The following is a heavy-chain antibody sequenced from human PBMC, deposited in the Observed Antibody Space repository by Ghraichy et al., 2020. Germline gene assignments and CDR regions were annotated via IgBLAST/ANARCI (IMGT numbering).Heavy chain of an antibody. Sequence: GGSLRLSCAVSGYTFTSYTISWVCKAQAQGIERVSTVSGSGADTWYADSVKGHFTILRDDSKNTVYLQMNNLRAEDTAVYYCAKDSFYCRGTSFLLMDVWGQGTTLTVSS. CDR3: AKDSFYCRGTSFLLMDV. CDR2: VSGSGADT. V-gene: IGHV3-23*01. D-gene: IGHD2-2*01. J-gene: IGHJ6*02. CDR1: GYTFTSYT.